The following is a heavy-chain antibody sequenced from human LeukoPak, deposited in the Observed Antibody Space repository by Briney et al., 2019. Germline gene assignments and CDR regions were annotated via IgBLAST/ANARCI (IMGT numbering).Heavy chain of an antibody. Sequence: SGTLSLTCAVSGGSISSSNWWSWVRQPPGKGLEWIGEIYHSGSTNYNPSLKSRVTISLDKSKNQFSLQLNSVTAADTAVYYCARLLITMIRGGMDVWGQGTTVTVSS. D-gene: IGHD3-10*01. CDR3: ARLLITMIRGGMDV. V-gene: IGHV4-4*02. J-gene: IGHJ6*02. CDR2: IYHSGST. CDR1: GGSISSSNW.